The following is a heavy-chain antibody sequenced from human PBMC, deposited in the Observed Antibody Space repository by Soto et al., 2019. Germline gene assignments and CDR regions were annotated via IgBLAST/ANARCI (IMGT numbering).Heavy chain of an antibody. CDR3: AKAGGCYTKWHFDS. V-gene: IGHV3-23*01. Sequence: EVQLLESGGGSVQPGGSLRLSCAASGFSFSGYAMAWVRQAPGKGLEWVSGISGSGATTYYADSVKGRCTISRDNSKNTLSLQVNRLSAEDTAVYYCAKAGGCYTKWHFDSWGHGSLVTVSS. CDR1: GFSFSGYA. D-gene: IGHD2-15*01. CDR2: ISGSGATT. J-gene: IGHJ4*01.